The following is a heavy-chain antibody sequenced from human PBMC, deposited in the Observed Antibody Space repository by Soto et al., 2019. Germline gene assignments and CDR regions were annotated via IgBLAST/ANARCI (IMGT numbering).Heavy chain of an antibody. Sequence: QVVQSGAEVRKPGASVKVSCKASGYSFTTYYIHWFRQAPGQGLEWMAIINPNGGSTNSTQKFQGRVTVTRDMSASTVYMELSSLRSDDTAVYYCAAFCSAGGCTPGPWNWGRGKMVTVSS. CDR2: INPNGGST. CDR3: AAFCSAGGCTPGPWN. V-gene: IGHV1-46*03. J-gene: IGHJ3*01. D-gene: IGHD2-15*01. CDR1: GYSFTTYY.